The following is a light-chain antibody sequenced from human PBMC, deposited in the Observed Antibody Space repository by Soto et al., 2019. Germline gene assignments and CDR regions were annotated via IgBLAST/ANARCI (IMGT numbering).Light chain of an antibody. V-gene: IGKV1-39*01. Sequence: DIQMTQSPSSLSASVGDRVTITCRTSQSISTYLNWYQQRPGKAPKLLIYAASNLQSGVPSGFTGSGSGTDFALPISSLQPEDSATYYCQQSYSTPYTFGQGTKLEIK. CDR2: AAS. J-gene: IGKJ2*01. CDR3: QQSYSTPYT. CDR1: QSISTY.